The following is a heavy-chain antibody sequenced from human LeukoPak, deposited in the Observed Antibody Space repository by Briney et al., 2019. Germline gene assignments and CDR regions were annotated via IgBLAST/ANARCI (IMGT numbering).Heavy chain of an antibody. J-gene: IGHJ4*02. CDR3: ARVWTTVSVVLDY. Sequence: GGSLRLSCAASGFTFSSYGMHRVRQAPGKGLEWVAVISYDGSNKYYADSVKGRFTISRDNSKNTLYLQMNSLRAEDTAVYYCARVWTTVSVVLDYWGQGTLVTVSS. V-gene: IGHV3-30*19. D-gene: IGHD4-17*01. CDR2: ISYDGSNK. CDR1: GFTFSSYG.